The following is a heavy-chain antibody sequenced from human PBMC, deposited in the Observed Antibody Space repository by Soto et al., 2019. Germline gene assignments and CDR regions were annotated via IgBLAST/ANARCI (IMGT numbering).Heavy chain of an antibody. CDR1: GFTFNNYG. CDR2: ISYDGSNK. J-gene: IGHJ6*02. V-gene: IGHV3-30*18. CDR3: AKVVFADYNHGMDV. Sequence: QVQLVESGGGVVQPGRSLRLSCTASGFTFNNYGMHWVRQAPGKGLEWVTLISYDGSNKYYADSVKGRFTISRDNSKNTPYLPMNSLRAQDTSVYYCAKVVFADYNHGMDVWGQGTTVTVSS. D-gene: IGHD3-3*01.